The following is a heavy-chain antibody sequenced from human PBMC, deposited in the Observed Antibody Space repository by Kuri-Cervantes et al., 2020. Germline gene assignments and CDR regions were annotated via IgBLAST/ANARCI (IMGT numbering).Heavy chain of an antibody. J-gene: IGHJ5*02. CDR3: ARGTRRGAVLRYCSGGSCRNWFDP. CDR1: GGSFSGYY. V-gene: IGHV4-34*01. D-gene: IGHD2-15*01. CDR2: INHSGST. Sequence: SETLSLTCAVYGGSFSGYYWSWIRQPPGKGLEWIGEINHSGSTNYNPSLKSRVTISVDTSKNQFSLKLSSVTAADTAVYYCARGTRRGAVLRYCSGGSCRNWFDPWAREPWSPSPQ.